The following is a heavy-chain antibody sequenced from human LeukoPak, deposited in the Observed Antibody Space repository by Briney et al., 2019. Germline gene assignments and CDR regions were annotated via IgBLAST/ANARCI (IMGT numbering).Heavy chain of an antibody. Sequence: PGGSLGLSCAASGFTFSSYEMNWVRQAPGKGLEWVSYISSSGSTIYYADSVKGRFTISRGNAKNSLYLQMNSLRAEDTAVYYCAELGITMIGGVWGKGTTVTISS. V-gene: IGHV3-48*03. D-gene: IGHD3-10*02. J-gene: IGHJ6*04. CDR1: GFTFSSYE. CDR3: AELGITMIGGV. CDR2: ISSSGSTI.